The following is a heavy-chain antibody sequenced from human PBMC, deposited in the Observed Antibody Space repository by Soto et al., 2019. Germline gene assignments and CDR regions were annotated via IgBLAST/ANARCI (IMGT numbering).Heavy chain of an antibody. D-gene: IGHD2-21*02. CDR1: GFTFSNYG. J-gene: IGHJ4*02. V-gene: IGHV3-33*01. CDR3: ARGHHLVTGIDY. CDR2: IWYDGSNK. Sequence: QVRLVESGGGVVQPGRSLRLSCAASGFTFSNYGMHWVRQAPGKGLEWVAIIWYDGSNKYYADSVKGRFTISRDNSKNTLYLPMNSLRAEDTAVYYCARGHHLVTGIDYWGQGTLVTVSS.